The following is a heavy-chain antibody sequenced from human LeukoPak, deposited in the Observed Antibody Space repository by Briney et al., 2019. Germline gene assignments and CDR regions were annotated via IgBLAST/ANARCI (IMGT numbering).Heavy chain of an antibody. Sequence: GGSLRLSCAASGFTFSSYAMSWVRQAPGKGLEWVSAISGSGGSTYYADSVKGRFTISRDNSKNTLYLQMNSLRAEDTAVYYCAIPLGAGATTLYYYGMDVWGQETTVTVSS. CDR1: GFTFSSYA. V-gene: IGHV3-23*01. J-gene: IGHJ6*02. CDR2: ISGSGGST. D-gene: IGHD1-26*01. CDR3: AIPLGAGATTLYYYGMDV.